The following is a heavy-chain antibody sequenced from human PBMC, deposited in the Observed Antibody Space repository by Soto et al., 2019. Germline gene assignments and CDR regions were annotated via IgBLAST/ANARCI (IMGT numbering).Heavy chain of an antibody. CDR2: IYHSGST. V-gene: IGHV4-30-2*01. J-gene: IGHJ5*02. CDR3: ARVRGYYDSSGPSSGFWFDP. D-gene: IGHD3-22*01. Sequence: SETLSLTCAVSGGSISSGGYSWSWIRQPPGKGLEWIGYIYHSGSTYYNPSLKSRVTISVDRSKNQFSLRLSSVTAADTAVYYCARVRGYYDSSGPSSGFWFDPWGQGTLVTVSS. CDR1: GGSISSGGYS.